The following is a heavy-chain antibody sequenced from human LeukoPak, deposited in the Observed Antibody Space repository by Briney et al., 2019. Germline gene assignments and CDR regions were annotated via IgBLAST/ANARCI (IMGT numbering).Heavy chain of an antibody. CDR1: GYSFTGYY. V-gene: IGHV1-2*02. D-gene: IGHD4-11*01. Sequence: ASVKVSCKASGYSFTGYYMHWARQAPGQGLQWVGWINLNSGGTNYAQKFQGRVTMTRDTSFSTAYMELRWVRSDDTAVYNCAPARDLDYNMISDYWGQGTLVTVSS. CDR2: INLNSGGT. CDR3: APARDLDYNMISDY. J-gene: IGHJ4*02.